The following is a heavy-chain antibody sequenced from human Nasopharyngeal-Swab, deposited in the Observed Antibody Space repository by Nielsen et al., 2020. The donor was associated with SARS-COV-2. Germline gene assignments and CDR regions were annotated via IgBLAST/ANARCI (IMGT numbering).Heavy chain of an antibody. Sequence: WVRQAPGQGLEWMGGIISIFGTANYAQKFQGRVTITADESTSTAYMELSSLRSEDTAVYYCARGFWGRTTGTTRYDAFDIWGQGTMVTVSS. V-gene: IGHV1-69*01. CDR3: ARGFWGRTTGTTRYDAFDI. J-gene: IGHJ3*02. CDR2: IISIFGTA. D-gene: IGHD1-1*01.